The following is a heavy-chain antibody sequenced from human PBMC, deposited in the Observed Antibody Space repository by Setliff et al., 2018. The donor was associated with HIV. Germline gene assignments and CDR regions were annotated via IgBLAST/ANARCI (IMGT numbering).Heavy chain of an antibody. CDR3: ITAAGTIDY. D-gene: IGHD6-13*01. Sequence: GGSLRLSCAASGFTFSNAWMNWVRQAPGKGLEWVGRIQSKADGGTTNYAAPVKGRFTISRDDSKNMLYLQMNSLKIEDTAVYYCITAAGTIDYWGQGTLVTVSS. J-gene: IGHJ4*02. CDR2: IQSKADGGTT. V-gene: IGHV3-15*07. CDR1: GFTFSNAW.